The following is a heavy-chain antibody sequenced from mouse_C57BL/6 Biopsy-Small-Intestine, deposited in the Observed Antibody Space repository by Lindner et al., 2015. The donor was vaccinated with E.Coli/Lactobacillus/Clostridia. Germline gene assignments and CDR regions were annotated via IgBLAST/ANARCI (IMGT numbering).Heavy chain of an antibody. Sequence: VQLQESGPELVKPGASVKISCKASGCSFTGYYMNWVKQSPEKSLEWIGEINPSTGGTTYNQKFKAKATLTVDKSSSTAYMQLKSLTSEDSAVYYCASPLYYGSSLFDYWGQGTTLTVSS. J-gene: IGHJ2*01. CDR1: GCSFTGYY. D-gene: IGHD1-1*01. V-gene: IGHV1-42*01. CDR2: INPSTGGT. CDR3: ASPLYYGSSLFDY.